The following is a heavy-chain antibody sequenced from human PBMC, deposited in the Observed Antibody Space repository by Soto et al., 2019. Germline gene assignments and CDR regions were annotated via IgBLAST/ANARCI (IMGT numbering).Heavy chain of an antibody. CDR3: TTRDCSGGSCFEDY. CDR1: GGSISSSNHY. V-gene: IGHV4-39*02. CDR2: MYYSGST. J-gene: IGHJ4*02. D-gene: IGHD2-15*01. Sequence: SETLSLTCTVSGGSISSSNHYWGWIRQPPGKGLDWIGSMYYSGSTNYNPPLKSRVTIFVDTSKNHFSLKLNSVTAADTAVYYCTTRDCSGGSCFEDYWGQGTQVTVSS.